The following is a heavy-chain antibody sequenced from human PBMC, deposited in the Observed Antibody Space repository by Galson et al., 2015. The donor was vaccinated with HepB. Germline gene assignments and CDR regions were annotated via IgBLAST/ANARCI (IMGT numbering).Heavy chain of an antibody. CDR3: ARDHDALGTSVLDY. Sequence: SLRLSCAASGFIFRTYALHWVRQAPGKGLEWVAVISFDGSNKYYADSVKGRFTISRDNSKNTLYLQMNSLRTDDTGVYYCARDHDALGTSVLDYWGQGTLVAVSS. CDR2: ISFDGSNK. V-gene: IGHV3-30*04. CDR1: GFIFRTYA. J-gene: IGHJ4*02. D-gene: IGHD2-2*01.